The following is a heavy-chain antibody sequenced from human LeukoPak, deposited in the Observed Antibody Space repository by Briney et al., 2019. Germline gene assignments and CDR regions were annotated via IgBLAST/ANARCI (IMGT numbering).Heavy chain of an antibody. J-gene: IGHJ6*03. CDR1: GFTFSDYY. Sequence: LRLSCAASGFTFSDYYMSWIRQPPGKGLEWIGEINHSGSTNYNPSLKSRVTISVDTSKNQFSLKLSSVTAADTAVYYCATTGVVRGVKYYMDVWGKGTTVTISS. CDR2: INHSGST. V-gene: IGHV4-34*08. D-gene: IGHD3-10*01. CDR3: ATTGVVRGVKYYMDV.